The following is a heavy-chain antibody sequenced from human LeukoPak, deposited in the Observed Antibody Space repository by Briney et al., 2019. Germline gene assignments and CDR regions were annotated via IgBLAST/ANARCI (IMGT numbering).Heavy chain of an antibody. D-gene: IGHD2-2*02. CDR3: ARATFGNIVVVPAAIVFDY. CDR1: GGSFSGYY. Sequence: SETLSLTCAVYGGSFSGYYWSWIRQPPGKGLEWIGEINHSGSTNYNSSLKSRVTISVDTSKNQFSLKLSSVTAADTAVYYCARATFGNIVVVPAAIVFDYWGQGTLVTVSS. V-gene: IGHV4-34*01. J-gene: IGHJ4*02. CDR2: INHSGST.